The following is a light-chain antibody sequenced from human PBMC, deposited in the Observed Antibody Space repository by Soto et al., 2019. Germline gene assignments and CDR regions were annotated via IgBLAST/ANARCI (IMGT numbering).Light chain of an antibody. Sequence: EIVLTQSPATLSLSPGERATLSCRASQSVSSHLAWYQQRPGQAPRLLIYGASSRATGIPDRFSGSGAGTDFTPTISRLEPEDFALYYCQQYGNSPPLTFGGGTKVDI. CDR3: QQYGNSPPLT. CDR1: QSVSSH. V-gene: IGKV3-20*01. J-gene: IGKJ4*01. CDR2: GAS.